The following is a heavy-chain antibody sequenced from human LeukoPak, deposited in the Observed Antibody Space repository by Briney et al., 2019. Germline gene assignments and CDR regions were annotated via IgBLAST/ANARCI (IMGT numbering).Heavy chain of an antibody. J-gene: IGHJ4*02. CDR1: GFTFSSYT. Sequence: PGGSLRLSCAASGFTFSSYTMNWVRQAPGKGLEWVSSISSSSSYIYYADSVKGRFTISRDNSKNTLYLQMNSLRVEDTAVYYCAREAPPYCSGGSCYRGNYYWGQGTLVTVSS. V-gene: IGHV3-21*01. CDR3: AREAPPYCSGGSCYRGNYY. CDR2: ISSSSSYI. D-gene: IGHD2-15*01.